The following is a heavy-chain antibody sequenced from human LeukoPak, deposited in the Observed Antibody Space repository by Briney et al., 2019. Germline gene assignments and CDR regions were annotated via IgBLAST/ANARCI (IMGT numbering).Heavy chain of an antibody. CDR2: INHSGST. CDR3: ARGAITGFDY. D-gene: IGHD2-8*02. J-gene: IGHJ4*02. V-gene: IGHV4-34*01. CDR1: GGSFSGYY. Sequence: PSETLSLTCAVYGGSFSGYYWSWIRQPRGKGLEWIGEINHSGSTNYNPSLKSRVTISVDTSKNQFSLKLSSVTAADTAVYYCARGAITGFDYWGQGTLVTVSS.